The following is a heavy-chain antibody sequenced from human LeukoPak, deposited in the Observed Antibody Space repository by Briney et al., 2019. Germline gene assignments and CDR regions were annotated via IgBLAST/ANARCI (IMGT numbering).Heavy chain of an antibody. CDR1: GFTVSSNY. D-gene: IGHD6-13*01. V-gene: IGHV3-53*01. CDR3: AVYSNSWYRKDAFDI. CDR2: IYSGGST. Sequence: GGSLRLSCAASGFTVSSNYMSWVRQAPGKGLEWVSVIYSGGSTYYADSVKGRFTISRDNSKNTLYLQMNSLRAEDTAVYYCAVYSNSWYRKDAFDIWGQGTMVTVSS. J-gene: IGHJ3*02.